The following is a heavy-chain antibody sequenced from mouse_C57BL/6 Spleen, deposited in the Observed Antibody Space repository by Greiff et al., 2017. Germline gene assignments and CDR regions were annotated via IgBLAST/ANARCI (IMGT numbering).Heavy chain of an antibody. CDR1: GYSITSGYY. J-gene: IGHJ1*03. V-gene: IGHV3-6*01. CDR2: ISYDGSN. D-gene: IGHD2-3*01. CDR3: ARPGYYVWYFDV. Sequence: EVQLQESGPGLVKPSQSLSLTCSVTGYSITSGYYWNWIRQFPGNKLEWMGYISYDGSNNYNPSLKNRISITRDTSKNQFFLKLNSVTTEDTATYYCARPGYYVWYFDVWGTGTTVTVSS.